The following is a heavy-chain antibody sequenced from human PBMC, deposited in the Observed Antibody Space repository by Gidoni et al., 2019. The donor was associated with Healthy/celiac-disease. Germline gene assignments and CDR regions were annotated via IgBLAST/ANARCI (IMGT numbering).Heavy chain of an antibody. CDR2: IYYSGST. V-gene: IGHV4-59*01. D-gene: IGHD3-10*01. J-gene: IGHJ5*02. CDR1: GGCISSYY. Sequence: QVQRQESGPGLVKPSETLSLTCTVSGGCISSYYCSWLRQPPGKGLEWIGYIYYSGSTNDNPSLKSRVTISVDTSKNQFSLKLSAVTAADTAVYYCARDWGSGSYGNWFDPWGQGTLVTVSS. CDR3: ARDWGSGSYGNWFDP.